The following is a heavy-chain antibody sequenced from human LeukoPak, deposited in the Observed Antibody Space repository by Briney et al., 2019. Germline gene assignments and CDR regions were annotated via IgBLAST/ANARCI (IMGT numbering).Heavy chain of an antibody. J-gene: IGHJ3*02. CDR3: AKGVEVFLCLGGGPGAFDI. CDR1: GFTFSSYA. CDR2: ISGSGGST. D-gene: IGHD3-10*02. Sequence: GGSLRLSCAASGFTFSSYAMSWVRQAPGKGLEWVSAISGSGGSTYYADSVKGRFTISRDNSKNTLYLQMNSLRAEDTAVYYCAKGVEVFLCLGGGPGAFDIWGQGTMATVSS. V-gene: IGHV3-23*01.